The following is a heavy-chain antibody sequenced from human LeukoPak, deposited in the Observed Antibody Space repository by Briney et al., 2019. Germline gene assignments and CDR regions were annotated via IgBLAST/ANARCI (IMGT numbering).Heavy chain of an antibody. Sequence: GGSLRLSCAASGFTFSSYWMSWVRQAPGKGLEWVANIKQDGSEKYYVDSVKGRFTISRDNAKNSLYLQMNSLRAEDTAVYYCARGYGDIVVVPAVLFDYWGQGTLVTVSS. D-gene: IGHD2-2*01. CDR1: GFTFSSYW. CDR2: IKQDGSEK. V-gene: IGHV3-7*01. CDR3: ARGYGDIVVVPAVLFDY. J-gene: IGHJ4*02.